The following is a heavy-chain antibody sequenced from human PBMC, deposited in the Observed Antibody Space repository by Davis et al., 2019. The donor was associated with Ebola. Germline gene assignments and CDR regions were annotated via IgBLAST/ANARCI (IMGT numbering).Heavy chain of an antibody. D-gene: IGHD4-11*01. J-gene: IGHJ6*02. CDR3: ARERYSNYDAWYYYYGMDV. CDR1: GFTFSSYS. Sequence: GESLKISCAASGFTFSSYSMNWVRQAPGKGLEWVSSISSSSSYIYYADSVKGRFTISRDNAKNSLYLQMNSLRAEDTAVYYCARERYSNYDAWYYYYGMDVWGQGTTVTVSS. V-gene: IGHV3-21*01. CDR2: ISSSSSYI.